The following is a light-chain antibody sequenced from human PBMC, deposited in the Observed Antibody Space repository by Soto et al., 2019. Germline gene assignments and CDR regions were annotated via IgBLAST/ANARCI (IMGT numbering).Light chain of an antibody. CDR2: DVS. CDR3: SSYTSSSLGVV. V-gene: IGLV2-14*03. Sequence: QSVLTQPASVSGSPGQSITISCTGTSSDAGGYNYVSWYQQYPGKAPKLMIYDVSGRPSGVSNRFSGSKSGNTASLTISGLQAEDEADYYCSSYTSSSLGVVFGGGTKLTVL. CDR1: SSDAGGYNY. J-gene: IGLJ2*01.